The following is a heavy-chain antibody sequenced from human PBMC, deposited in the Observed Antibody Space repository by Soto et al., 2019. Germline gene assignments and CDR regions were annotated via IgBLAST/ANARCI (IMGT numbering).Heavy chain of an antibody. Sequence: EVQLLESGGGLVQPGGSLRLSCAASGFTFSSYAMSWVRQAPGKGLEWVSAISGSGGSTYYADSVKGRFTISRDNSKTTLYLQMNSLRAGDTAVYYCAKAVLVEMATKFDYWGQGTLVTVSS. CDR3: AKAVLVEMATKFDY. CDR1: GFTFSSYA. V-gene: IGHV3-23*01. J-gene: IGHJ4*02. CDR2: ISGSGGST. D-gene: IGHD5-12*01.